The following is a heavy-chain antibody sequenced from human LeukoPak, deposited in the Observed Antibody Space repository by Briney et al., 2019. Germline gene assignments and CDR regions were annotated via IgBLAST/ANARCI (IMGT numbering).Heavy chain of an antibody. CDR1: GGSFSGYY. V-gene: IGHV4-34*01. D-gene: IGHD2-15*01. J-gene: IGHJ6*02. Sequence: SETLSLTCAVYGGSFSGYYWSWIRQPPGKGLEWIGEINHSGSTNYNPSLKSRVTISVDTSKNQFSLKLSSVTAADTAVYYRARGRECSGGSCYYYYYGMDVWGQGTTVTVSS. CDR2: INHSGST. CDR3: ARGRECSGGSCYYYYYGMDV.